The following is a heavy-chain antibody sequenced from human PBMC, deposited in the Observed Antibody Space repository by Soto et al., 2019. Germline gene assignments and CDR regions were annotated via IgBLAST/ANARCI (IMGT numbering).Heavy chain of an antibody. CDR1: GGTFSSYA. CDR2: IIPIFGTA. Sequence: SVKVSCKASGGTFSSYAISWVRQAPGQGLEWMGGIIPIFGTANYAQKFQGRVTITADESTSTAYMELSSLRSEDTAVYYCARDLGPYDILTGPLGYWGQGTLVTVSS. D-gene: IGHD3-9*01. CDR3: ARDLGPYDILTGPLGY. V-gene: IGHV1-69*13. J-gene: IGHJ4*02.